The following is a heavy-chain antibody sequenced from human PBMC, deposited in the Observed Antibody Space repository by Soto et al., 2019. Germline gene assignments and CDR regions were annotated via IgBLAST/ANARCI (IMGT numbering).Heavy chain of an antibody. V-gene: IGHV4-59*01. CDR1: GGSISSYY. CDR3: TTDYRVLLWFGELFQN. CDR2: IYYSGST. J-gene: IGHJ4*02. Sequence: SETLSLTCTVSGGSISSYYWSWIRQPPGKGLEWIRYIYYSGSTNYNPSLKSRVTISVDTSKNQFSLKLSSVTAADTAVYYCTTDYRVLLWFGELFQNWGQGTLVTVSS. D-gene: IGHD3-10*01.